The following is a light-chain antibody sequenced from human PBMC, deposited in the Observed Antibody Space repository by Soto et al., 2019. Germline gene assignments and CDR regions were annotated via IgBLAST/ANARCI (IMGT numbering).Light chain of an antibody. V-gene: IGLV2-14*01. CDR3: SSYASSSSYV. Sequence: QSARTQPASVSGSPGQSITISCTGTSGDVGGYNHVSWYQIHPGKAPKLIIYEVTSRPSGVSYRFSGSKSGNSASLTISGLQAEDEADYYCSSYASSSSYVFGGGTKVTVL. J-gene: IGLJ1*01. CDR2: EVT. CDR1: SGDVGGYNH.